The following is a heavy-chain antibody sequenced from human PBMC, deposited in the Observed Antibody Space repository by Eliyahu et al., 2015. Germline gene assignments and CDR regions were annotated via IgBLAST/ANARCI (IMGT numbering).Heavy chain of an antibody. CDR3: ARDPSGWQEFDY. J-gene: IGHJ4*02. CDR2: ISGSGSTI. V-gene: IGHV3-11*01. D-gene: IGHD6-19*01. CDR1: XFILSDYY. Sequence: QVQLVESGGGLVKPGGSLRLPCAASXFILSDYYLXXIRQAPGKGLEGVAYISGSGSTIKYADSVRGRFSISRDNSKNSVLLQMNSLRAEDTAIYYCARDPSGWQEFDYWGQGTLVTVSS.